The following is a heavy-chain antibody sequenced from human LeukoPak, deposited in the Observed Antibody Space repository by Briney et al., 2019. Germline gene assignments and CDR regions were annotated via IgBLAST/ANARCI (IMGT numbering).Heavy chain of an antibody. V-gene: IGHV4-34*01. Sequence: SETLSLTCAVYDGSFSDYYWGWIRQPPGKGLEWIGEINHSGSTNYNPSLKSRVTISVDTSKNQFSLNLGSVTAADTALYYCASATIAVTGLYFDYWGQGAPVTVSS. J-gene: IGHJ4*02. CDR2: INHSGST. CDR1: DGSFSDYY. D-gene: IGHD6-13*01. CDR3: ASATIAVTGLYFDY.